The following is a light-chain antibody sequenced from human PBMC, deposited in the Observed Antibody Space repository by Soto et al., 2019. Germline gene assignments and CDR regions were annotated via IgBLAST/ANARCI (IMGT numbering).Light chain of an antibody. CDR3: SSYAGSNKSV. CDR1: SSDVGGYNY. CDR2: EVS. Sequence: QSALTQPPSAFGSPGQSVTISCTGTSSDVGGYNYVSWYQQYAGKAPKLMISEVSKRPSGVPDRFSGSKSGNTASLTVSGLQAEDEADYYCSSYAGSNKSVFGTGTKLTVL. J-gene: IGLJ1*01. V-gene: IGLV2-8*01.